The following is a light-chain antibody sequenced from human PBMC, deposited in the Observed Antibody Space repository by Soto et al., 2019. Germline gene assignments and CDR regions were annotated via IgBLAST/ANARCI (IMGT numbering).Light chain of an antibody. CDR3: QSYDSSLTAWV. V-gene: IGLV1-40*01. CDR2: DNT. Sequence: QSALTQPPSVSGAPGQRVTISCTGSSSNIGAGYDVHWYQLLPGTAPKLLIYDNTNRPSGVPDRFSGSKSGTSASLAITGLQTEDEAHYYCQSYDSSLTAWVFGGGTKVTVL. CDR1: SSNIGAGYD. J-gene: IGLJ3*02.